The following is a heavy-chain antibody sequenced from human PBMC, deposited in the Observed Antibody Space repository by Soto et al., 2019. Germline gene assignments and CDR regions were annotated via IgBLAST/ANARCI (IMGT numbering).Heavy chain of an antibody. CDR1: GYTFTSYG. CDR3: ARDYYDSSGYPSPIDY. Sequence: ASVKVSCKASGYTFTSYGISWVRQAPGQGLEWMGWISAYNGNTNYAQKLQGRVTMTTDTSTSTAYMELRSLRSDDTAVYYCARDYYDSSGYPSPIDYWSQGTLVTVSS. CDR2: ISAYNGNT. D-gene: IGHD3-22*01. J-gene: IGHJ4*02. V-gene: IGHV1-18*01.